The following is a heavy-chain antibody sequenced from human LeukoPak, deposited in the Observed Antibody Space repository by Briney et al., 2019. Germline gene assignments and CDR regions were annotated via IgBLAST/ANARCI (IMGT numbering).Heavy chain of an antibody. CDR3: ARRAVGATQGSYYFDY. D-gene: IGHD1-26*01. CDR2: IYPGDSDT. CDR1: GYSFTSYW. V-gene: IGHV5-51*01. J-gene: IGHJ4*02. Sequence: GESLKISCKGSGYSFTSYWIGWVRQMPGKGLEWMEIIYPGDSDTRYSPSFQGQVTISAAKSISTAYLQWSSLQASDTAMYYCARRAVGATQGSYYFDYWGQGTLVTVSS.